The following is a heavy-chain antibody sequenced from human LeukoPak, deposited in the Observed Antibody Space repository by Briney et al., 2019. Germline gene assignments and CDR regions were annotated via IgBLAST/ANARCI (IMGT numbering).Heavy chain of an antibody. D-gene: IGHD6-19*01. CDR3: ARDASIAVATPTDY. Sequence: GGSLRLSCAASGFTFSSYWMSWVRQAPGKGLEWVANIKQDRSEKYYVDSVKGRFTISRDNAKNSLYLQMNSLRAEDTAVYYCARDASIAVATPTDYWGQGTLVTVSS. V-gene: IGHV3-7*01. CDR1: GFTFSSYW. J-gene: IGHJ4*02. CDR2: IKQDRSEK.